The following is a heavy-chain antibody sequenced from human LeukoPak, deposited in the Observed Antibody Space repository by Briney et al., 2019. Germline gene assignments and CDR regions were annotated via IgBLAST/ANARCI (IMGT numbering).Heavy chain of an antibody. CDR2: INPNSGGT. V-gene: IGHV1-2*02. J-gene: IGHJ4*02. CDR1: GYTFTGYY. D-gene: IGHD2-2*01. Sequence: GASVKVSCKASGYTFTGYYMHWVRHAPGQGLEWMGWINPNSGGTNYAQKFQGRVTMTRDTSISTAYMELSRLRSDDTAVYYCARVQGEIVVVPAAPYFDYWGQGTLVTVSS. CDR3: ARVQGEIVVVPAAPYFDY.